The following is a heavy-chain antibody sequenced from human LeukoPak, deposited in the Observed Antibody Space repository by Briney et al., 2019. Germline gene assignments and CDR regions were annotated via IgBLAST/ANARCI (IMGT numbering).Heavy chain of an antibody. J-gene: IGHJ4*02. V-gene: IGHV1-18*01. CDR2: VGTYNGNT. D-gene: IGHD1-7*01. Sequence: ASVKVSCKTSGYTFTNYDINWVRQAPGQRLEWMGWVGTYNGNTNYAQRLQGRVTMTTDTSTGTAYMELRSLRSDDTAVYYCTRMSNWNYQGFDSWGQGTLVTVSS. CDR3: TRMSNWNYQGFDS. CDR1: GYTFTNYD.